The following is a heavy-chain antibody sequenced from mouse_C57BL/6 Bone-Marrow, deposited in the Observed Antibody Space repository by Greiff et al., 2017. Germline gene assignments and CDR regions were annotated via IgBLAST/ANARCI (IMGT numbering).Heavy chain of an antibody. Sequence: VQLQQPGAELVKPGASVKMSCKASGYTFTSYWITWVKQRPGQGLEWIGDIYPGSGSTNYNEKFKSKATLTVDTSSSTAYMQLRSLTSEDSAVYYCARGRAIYDGYFYYCAMDYWGQGTSVTVSS. CDR1: GYTFTSYW. CDR2: IYPGSGST. J-gene: IGHJ4*01. V-gene: IGHV1-55*01. CDR3: ARGRAIYDGYFYYCAMDY. D-gene: IGHD2-3*01.